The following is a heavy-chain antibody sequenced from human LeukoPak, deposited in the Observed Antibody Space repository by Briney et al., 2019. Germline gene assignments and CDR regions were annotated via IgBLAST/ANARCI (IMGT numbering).Heavy chain of an antibody. J-gene: IGHJ6*02. Sequence: AGGSLRLSCAASGFTFSSYSMNWVRRAPGKGLEWVSSISSSSSYIYYADSVKGRFTISRDNAKNSLYLQMNSLRAEDTAVYYCARGLVVGRGMDYGMDVWGQGTTVTVSS. CDR3: ARGLVVGRGMDYGMDV. D-gene: IGHD2-2*01. V-gene: IGHV3-21*04. CDR1: GFTFSSYS. CDR2: ISSSSSYI.